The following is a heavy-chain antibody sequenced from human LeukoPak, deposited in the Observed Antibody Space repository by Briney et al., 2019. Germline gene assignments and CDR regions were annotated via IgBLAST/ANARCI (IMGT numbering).Heavy chain of an antibody. J-gene: IGHJ4*02. D-gene: IGHD2-15*01. CDR1: GFTVSSNY. CDR2: ISGSGGST. Sequence: QTGGSLRLSCAASGFTVSSNYMSWVRQAPGKGLEWVSAISGSGGSTYYADSVKGRFTISRDNSKNTLYLQMNSLRAEDTAVYYCAKGAHCSGGSCYYFDYWGQGTLVTVSS. V-gene: IGHV3-23*01. CDR3: AKGAHCSGGSCYYFDY.